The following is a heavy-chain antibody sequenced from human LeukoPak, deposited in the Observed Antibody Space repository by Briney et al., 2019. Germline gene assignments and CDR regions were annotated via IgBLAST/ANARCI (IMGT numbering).Heavy chain of an antibody. Sequence: RASGTLSLTCTVSGGSISSYYWSWIRQPPGKGLEWIGNIYYSGSTNYNPSLKSRVTISVDTSKNQFSLHLNSVTPEDTAVYYCARTLDGYIDYWGQGTLVTVSS. V-gene: IGHV4-59*12. CDR2: IYYSGST. CDR3: ARTLDGYIDY. D-gene: IGHD3-22*01. J-gene: IGHJ4*02. CDR1: GGSISSYY.